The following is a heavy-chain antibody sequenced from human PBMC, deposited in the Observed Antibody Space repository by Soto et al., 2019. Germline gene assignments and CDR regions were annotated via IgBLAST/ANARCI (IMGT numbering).Heavy chain of an antibody. V-gene: IGHV3-33*01. CDR2: IWYDGSNK. CDR1: GFTFSSYG. Sequence: GGSLRLSCAASGFTFSSYGMHWFRQAPGRGLEWVAVIWYDGSNKYYADSVKGRFTISRDNSKNTLYLQMNSLRAEDTAVYYCAISWGELERDAFDIWGQGTMVTGSS. CDR3: AISWGELERDAFDI. J-gene: IGHJ3*02. D-gene: IGHD1-1*01.